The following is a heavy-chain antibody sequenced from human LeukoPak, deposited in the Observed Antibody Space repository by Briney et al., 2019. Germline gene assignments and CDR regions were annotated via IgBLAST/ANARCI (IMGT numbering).Heavy chain of an antibody. CDR1: GFTFDDYA. J-gene: IGHJ6*03. CDR2: ISWNRGSI. CDR3: AKNGGGSVWGVISLYYYFQEV. D-gene: IGHD3-10*01. V-gene: IGHV3-9*01. Sequence: GGSLRLSCAASGFTFDDYAMHWVRQAPGKGLEWVSGISWNRGSIGYADSVKGRFTISRDNAKNSLYLQMNSLRAEDTALYYFAKNGGGSVWGVISLYYYFQEVWGKGTTVPISS.